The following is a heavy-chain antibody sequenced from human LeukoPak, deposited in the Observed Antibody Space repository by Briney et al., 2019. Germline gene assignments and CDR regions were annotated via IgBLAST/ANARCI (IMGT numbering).Heavy chain of an antibody. CDR1: GGPFSGYY. CDR3: ARGRTFDP. Sequence: SETLSLTCAVYGGPFSGYYWSWIRQPPGKGLEWIGEINHSGSTNYNPSLKSRVTISVDTSKNQFSLKLSSVTAADTAVYYCARGRTFDPWGQGTLVTVSS. D-gene: IGHD2-2*01. CDR2: INHSGST. V-gene: IGHV4-34*01. J-gene: IGHJ5*02.